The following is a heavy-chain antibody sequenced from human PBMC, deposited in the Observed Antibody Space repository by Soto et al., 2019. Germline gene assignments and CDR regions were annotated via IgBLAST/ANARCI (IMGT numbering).Heavy chain of an antibody. CDR1: GGSISSSSYY. CDR2: IYYSGST. J-gene: IGHJ3*02. V-gene: IGHV4-39*01. D-gene: IGHD2-2*03. Sequence: XASLSLPCTVCGGSISSSSYYWGWIRQPPGKGLEWIGSIYYSGSTYYNPSLKSRVTISVDTSKNQFSLKLSSVTAADTAVYYRASWISSHGAFDIWGQRTMVTVSS. CDR3: ASWISSHGAFDI.